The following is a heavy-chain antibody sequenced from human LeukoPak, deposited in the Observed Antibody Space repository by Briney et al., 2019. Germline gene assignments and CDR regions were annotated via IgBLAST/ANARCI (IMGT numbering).Heavy chain of an antibody. CDR1: GGSISSGGYY. V-gene: IGHV4-31*03. CDR3: ARGRSTSCFFRY. Sequence: PSETLSLTCTVSGGSISSGGYYWSWIRQHPGKGLEWIGYIYYSGSTYYDPSLKSRVTISVDTSKNQFSLKLSSVTAADTAVYYCARGRSTSCFFRYWGQGTLVTVSS. CDR2: IYYSGST. D-gene: IGHD2-2*01. J-gene: IGHJ4*02.